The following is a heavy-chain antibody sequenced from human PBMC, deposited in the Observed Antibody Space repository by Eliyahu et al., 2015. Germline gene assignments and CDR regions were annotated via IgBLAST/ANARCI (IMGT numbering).Heavy chain of an antibody. D-gene: IGHD3-22*01. CDR1: GFTFSSYS. CDR3: ARGGPYDSVDY. Sequence: EVQLVESGGGLVQPGGSLRLSCAASGFTFSSYSMNWVRQAPGKGLEWVSYISSSSSTIYYADSVKGRFTISRDNAKNSLYLQMNSLRAEDTAVYYCARGGPYDSVDYWGQGTLVTVSS. CDR2: ISSSSSTI. V-gene: IGHV3-48*04. J-gene: IGHJ4*02.